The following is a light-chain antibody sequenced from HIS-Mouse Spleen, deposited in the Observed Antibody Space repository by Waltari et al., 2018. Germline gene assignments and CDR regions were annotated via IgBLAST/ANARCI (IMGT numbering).Light chain of an antibody. V-gene: IGLV3-10*01. Sequence: SYELTQPPSVSVSPGQTARITCSGDALPKKYAYWYQQKSGQAPGLVIYEDSKRPSGIPGRLSGSSSGTMATLTISGAQVDDEADYYCYSTDSSGNHRVFGGGTKLTVL. J-gene: IGLJ2*01. CDR1: ALPKKY. CDR3: YSTDSSGNHRV. CDR2: EDS.